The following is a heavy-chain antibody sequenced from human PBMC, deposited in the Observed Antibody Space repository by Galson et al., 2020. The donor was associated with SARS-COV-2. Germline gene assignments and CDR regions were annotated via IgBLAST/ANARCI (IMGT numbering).Heavy chain of an antibody. CDR2: ISNSGSS. V-gene: IGHV4-59*03. CDR1: GDPIPHYY. CDR3: AASQIKNEYYASGNSGDRCDY. D-gene: IGHD3-10*01. Sequence: SQTLSLTCTVPGDPIPHYYWSWIRQPPGKGLEWIGYISNSGSSNYNPSLKSRATISLDTSKNQFFLKLTSVTAADTAVYHCAASQIKNEYYASGNSGDRCDYWGQGTVVTVSS. J-gene: IGHJ4*02.